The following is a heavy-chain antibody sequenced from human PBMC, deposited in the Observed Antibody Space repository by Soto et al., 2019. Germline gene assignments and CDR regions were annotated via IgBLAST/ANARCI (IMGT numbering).Heavy chain of an antibody. CDR1: GFTFSSYG. CDR2: IDKSGTSR. D-gene: IGHD2-2*01. J-gene: IGHJ5*02. Sequence: GGSLRLSCVGSGFTFSSYGMNWVRQSPGKGLEWLSSIDKSGTSRYYADSVKGRFTISRDNAKNSLYLQMNSLRAEDTAVYYCAREYCSSTSCLNWFDLRGQRTLVTVSS. V-gene: IGHV3-48*01. CDR3: AREYCSSTSCLNWFDL.